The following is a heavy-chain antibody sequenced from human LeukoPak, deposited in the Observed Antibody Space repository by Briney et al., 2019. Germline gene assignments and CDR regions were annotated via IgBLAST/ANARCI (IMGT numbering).Heavy chain of an antibody. D-gene: IGHD3-10*01. CDR2: ISNSGGRT. CDR1: GFTFSSYA. V-gene: IGHV3-23*01. Sequence: GGSLRLSCAASGFTFSSYAMSWVRQAPGKGLEWVSSISNSGGRTFYTDSVKGRFTISRDNSKITLYLQMNSLRAEDTAVYYCARDRLPHNYYGSGSRTHYYGMDVWGQGTTVTVSS. J-gene: IGHJ6*02. CDR3: ARDRLPHNYYGSGSRTHYYGMDV.